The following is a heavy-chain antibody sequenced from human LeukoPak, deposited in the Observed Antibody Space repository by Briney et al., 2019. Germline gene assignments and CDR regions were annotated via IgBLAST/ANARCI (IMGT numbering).Heavy chain of an antibody. CDR1: GGSISSGGYY. CDR2: VYYSGST. V-gene: IGHV4-39*07. J-gene: IGHJ4*02. CDR3: ARDLSPPALAYCGGDCYSGDY. D-gene: IGHD2-21*02. Sequence: PSQTLSLTCTVSGGSISSGGYYWGWIRQPPGKGLEWIGSVYYSGSTYYNPSLKSRVTISVDTSKNQFSLKLSSVTAADTAVYYCARDLSPPALAYCGGDCYSGDYWGQGTLVTVSS.